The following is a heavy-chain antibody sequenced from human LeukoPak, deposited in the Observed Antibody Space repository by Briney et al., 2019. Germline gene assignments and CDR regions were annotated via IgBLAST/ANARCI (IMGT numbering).Heavy chain of an antibody. CDR1: GGTFSSYA. CDR2: IIPIFGTA. Sequence: ASVKVSCKASGGTFSSYAISWVRQAPGQGLEWMGGIIPIFGTANYAQKFQGRVTITADESTSTAYMELSSLRSEDTALYYCARDTGASTGGNYIFDYWGQGTLVTVSS. D-gene: IGHD4-23*01. CDR3: ARDTGASTGGNYIFDY. V-gene: IGHV1-69*13. J-gene: IGHJ4*02.